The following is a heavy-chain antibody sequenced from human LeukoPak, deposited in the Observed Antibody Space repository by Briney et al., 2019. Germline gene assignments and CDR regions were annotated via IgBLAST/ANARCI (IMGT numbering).Heavy chain of an antibody. J-gene: IGHJ5*02. CDR2: INPSGGST. CDR1: GYTFTSYY. CDR3: AREGMDTMTVVDENWFDP. V-gene: IGHV1-46*01. Sequence: GASVKVSCKASGYTFTSYYMHWVRQAPGQGLEWMGIINPSGGSTSYAQKFQGRVTMTRDMSTSTAYMELRSLRSDDTAVYYCAREGMDTMTVVDENWFDPWGQGTLVTVSS. D-gene: IGHD3-22*01.